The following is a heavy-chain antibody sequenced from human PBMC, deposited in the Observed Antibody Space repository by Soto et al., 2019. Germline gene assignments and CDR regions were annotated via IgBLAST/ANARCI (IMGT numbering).Heavy chain of an antibody. CDR3: AKAYTAEPREGAFDI. J-gene: IGHJ3*02. CDR1: GFTFSSYA. Sequence: EVQLLESGGGLVQPGGSLRLSCAASGFTFSSYAMSWVRQAPGKGLEWVPAISGSGGSTYYADSVKGRFTISRDNSKNTLYLQTNSLRAEDTAVYYCAKAYTAEPREGAFDIWGQGTMVTVSS. CDR2: ISGSGGST. D-gene: IGHD3-16*01. V-gene: IGHV3-23*01.